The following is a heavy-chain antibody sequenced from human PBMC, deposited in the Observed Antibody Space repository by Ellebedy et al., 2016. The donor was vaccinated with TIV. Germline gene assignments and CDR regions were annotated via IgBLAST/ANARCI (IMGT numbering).Heavy chain of an antibody. CDR3: ARVDTIFGVVIPFNP. J-gene: IGHJ5*02. D-gene: IGHD3-3*01. CDR1: GYTFTGYY. V-gene: IGHV1-2*02. Sequence: ASVKVSCXASGYTFTGYYMHWVRQAPGQGLEWMGWINPNSGGTNYAQKFQGRVTMTRNTSISTAYMELSSLRSEDTAVYYCARVDTIFGVVIPFNPWGQGTLVTVSS. CDR2: INPNSGGT.